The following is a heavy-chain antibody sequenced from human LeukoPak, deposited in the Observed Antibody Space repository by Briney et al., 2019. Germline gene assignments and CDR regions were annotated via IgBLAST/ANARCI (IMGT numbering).Heavy chain of an antibody. Sequence: GGSLRLSCAASGFTFSSYAMSWVRQAPGKGLEWVSAISGSGGSTYYADSVKGRFTISRDNSKNTLYLQMNSLRAEDTAVYYCAKMVRRVVVPASAGYFDYWGQGTLVTVSS. J-gene: IGHJ4*02. CDR1: GFTFSSYA. CDR2: ISGSGGST. D-gene: IGHD2-2*01. V-gene: IGHV3-23*01. CDR3: AKMVRRVVVPASAGYFDY.